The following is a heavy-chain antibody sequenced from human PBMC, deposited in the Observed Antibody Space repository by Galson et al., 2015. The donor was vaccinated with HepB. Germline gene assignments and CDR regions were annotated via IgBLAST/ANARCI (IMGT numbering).Heavy chain of an antibody. CDR2: TSYDDKTK. CDR1: GFTFSIEA. Sequence: SLRFSCAASGFTFSIEAMYWVRQAPDKGLEYVAATSYDDKTKYYADSVRGRFTISRDNSKNTLYLQMNSLRLEDTALYYCAKDWGMGVWGQGTTVTVSS. V-gene: IGHV3-30-3*02. J-gene: IGHJ6*02. D-gene: IGHD3-16*01. CDR3: AKDWGMGV.